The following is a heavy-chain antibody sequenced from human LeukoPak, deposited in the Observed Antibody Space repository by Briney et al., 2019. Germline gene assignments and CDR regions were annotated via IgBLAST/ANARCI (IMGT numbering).Heavy chain of an antibody. CDR2: ISHSGST. J-gene: IGHJ4*02. V-gene: IGHV4-34*01. CDR1: GGSFSGYY. Sequence: SETLSLTCAVYGGSFSGYYWSWIRQPPGKGLEWIGEISHSGSTNYNPSLKSRVTISVDTSKNQFSLKLSSVTAADTAVYYCARVSSDRHVDYWGQGTLVTVSS. CDR3: ARVSSDRHVDY. D-gene: IGHD2/OR15-2a*01.